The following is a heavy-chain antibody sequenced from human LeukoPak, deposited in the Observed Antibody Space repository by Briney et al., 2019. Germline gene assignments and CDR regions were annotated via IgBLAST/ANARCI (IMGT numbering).Heavy chain of an antibody. CDR1: GGSISSYY. V-gene: IGHV4-59*01. J-gene: IGHJ5*02. D-gene: IGHD2-2*01. Sequence: SETLSLTCTVSGGSISSYYWSWIRQPPGKGLEWIGYIYYSGSTNYNPSLKSRVTISVDTSKNQFSLKLSSVTAADTAVYYCARVRTTSWFDPWGQGTLVTVSS. CDR3: ARVRTTSWFDP. CDR2: IYYSGST.